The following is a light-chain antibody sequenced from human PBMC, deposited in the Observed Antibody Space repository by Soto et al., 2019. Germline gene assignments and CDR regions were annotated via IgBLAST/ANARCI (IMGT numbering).Light chain of an antibody. CDR3: QQYGGSPLYT. CDR2: GAS. Sequence: EIVLTQSPGTLSLSPGERGTLSCRASQSVSNNYLAWYQRKPGQAPRLLIYGASSRATGIPEKFSGSGSGTDSTLTNSGLEYEYCAVSYCQQYGGSPLYTFGQGTKLEIK. CDR1: QSVSNNY. J-gene: IGKJ2*01. V-gene: IGKV3-20*01.